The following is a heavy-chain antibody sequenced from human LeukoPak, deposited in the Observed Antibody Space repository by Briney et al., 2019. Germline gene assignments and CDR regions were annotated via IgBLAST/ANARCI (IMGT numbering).Heavy chain of an antibody. CDR3: ASLRPIDY. CDR2: IYYSGST. Sequence: PSETLSLTCTVSGGSITSSRRYWGWIRQPPGKGLEWIGSIYYSGSTYYNPSLKSQVIISVDTSKSQFSLKLTSVTAADTAVYYCASLRPIDYWGQGTLVTVSS. CDR1: GGSITSSRRY. V-gene: IGHV4-39*01. J-gene: IGHJ4*02.